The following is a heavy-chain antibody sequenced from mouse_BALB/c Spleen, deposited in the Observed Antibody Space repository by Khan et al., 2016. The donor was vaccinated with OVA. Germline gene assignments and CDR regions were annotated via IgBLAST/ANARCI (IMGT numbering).Heavy chain of an antibody. CDR2: IYPGNSDT. V-gene: IGHV1-5*01. Sequence: DVQLQESGTVLARPGTSVKTSCKASGYTFTSYWMHWVKQRPGQGLEWIGAIYPGNSDTSYNQKFKGKAKLTAVTSTSTAYMELSCLTNDDAAVYYCTRFGYLFAYWGQGTLVTVSA. CDR1: GYTFTSYW. D-gene: IGHD2-2*01. J-gene: IGHJ3*01. CDR3: TRFGYLFAY.